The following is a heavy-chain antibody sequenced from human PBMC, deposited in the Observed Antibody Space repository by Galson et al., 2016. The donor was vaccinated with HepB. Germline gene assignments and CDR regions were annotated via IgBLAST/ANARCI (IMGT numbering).Heavy chain of an antibody. D-gene: IGHD6-19*01. CDR1: GITFRSYT. CDR3: ATRSSGWYYCDY. V-gene: IGHV3-21*01. J-gene: IGHJ4*02. Sequence: SLRLSCAVSGITFRSYTMNWVRQAPGKGLEWVTSISGGSRYIYYPDSVKGRFPISRDHATNSLSLQMNRLRAEDTAVYYCATRSSGWYYCDYWGQGTLVTVSS. CDR2: ISGGSRYI.